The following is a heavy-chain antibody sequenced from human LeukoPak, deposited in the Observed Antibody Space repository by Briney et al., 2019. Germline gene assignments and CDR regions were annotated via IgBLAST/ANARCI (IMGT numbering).Heavy chain of an antibody. CDR3: AREGLDDYYGMDV. D-gene: IGHD6-6*01. CDR1: GGSISSSSYY. J-gene: IGHJ6*02. Sequence: SETLSLTCTVSGGSISSSSYYWGWIRQPPGKGLEWIGSIYYSGSTYYNPSLKSRVTISVDKSKNQFSLKLSSVTAADTAVYYCAREGLDDYYGMDVWGQGTTVTVSS. V-gene: IGHV4-39*07. CDR2: IYYSGST.